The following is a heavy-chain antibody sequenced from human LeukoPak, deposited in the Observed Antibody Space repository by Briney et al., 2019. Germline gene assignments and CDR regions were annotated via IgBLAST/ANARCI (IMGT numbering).Heavy chain of an antibody. J-gene: IGHJ4*02. Sequence: ASVKVSCKASGYTFSSYGITWVRQAPGQGLEWMGWISAYSGNTNYAQKLQDRVTMTTDTSTSTVYMELRSLRSDDTAVYYCARDLGLAPGYGDYGVVDYWGQGTLVTVSS. CDR1: GYTFSSYG. CDR2: ISAYSGNT. D-gene: IGHD4-17*01. V-gene: IGHV1-18*04. CDR3: ARDLGLAPGYGDYGVVDY.